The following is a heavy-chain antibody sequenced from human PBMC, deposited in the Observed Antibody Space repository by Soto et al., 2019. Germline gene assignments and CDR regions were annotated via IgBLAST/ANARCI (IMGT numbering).Heavy chain of an antibody. CDR3: ARDGYSGRSDGFDI. CDR2: ISYDGNRE. J-gene: IGHJ3*02. D-gene: IGHD1-26*01. Sequence: QMHLVESGGGVVQPGGSLRLSCAASGFTFGAYTMHWVRQAPGKGLEWVTDISYDGNRERYTDPVKGRFAVSRDNPKSTVYLQMSSLRPEDTAVYYCARDGYSGRSDGFDIWGQGTMVTVSS. CDR1: GFTFGAYT. V-gene: IGHV3-30*09.